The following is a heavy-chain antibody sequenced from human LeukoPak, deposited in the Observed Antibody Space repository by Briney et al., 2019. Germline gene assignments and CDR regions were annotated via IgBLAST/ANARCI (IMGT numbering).Heavy chain of an antibody. Sequence: SETLSLTCTVPGGSMTTHHWNWIRQTPGKGLEWIGYVFDSGRTKENPSLKSRVTLSADTSKNQLSLRLSSVTAADTAVYYCTTIKRGNIFGYFDFWGQGILVTVSS. D-gene: IGHD5-18*01. CDR1: GGSMTTHH. V-gene: IGHV4-59*11. CDR2: VFDSGRT. J-gene: IGHJ4*02. CDR3: TTIKRGNIFGYFDF.